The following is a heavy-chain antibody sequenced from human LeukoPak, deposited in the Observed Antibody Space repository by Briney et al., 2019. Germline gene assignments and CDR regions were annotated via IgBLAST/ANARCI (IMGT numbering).Heavy chain of an antibody. Sequence: GGSLRLSCAASGFTFDDYAMHWVRQAPGKGLEWVSLISGDGGSTYYADSVKGRFTISRDNSKNSLYLQMNSLRTEDTALYYCAKDPTLYSSGWYYYYMDVWGKGTTVTVSS. V-gene: IGHV3-43*02. CDR3: AKDPTLYSSGWYYYYMDV. D-gene: IGHD6-19*01. CDR2: ISGDGGST. CDR1: GFTFDDYA. J-gene: IGHJ6*03.